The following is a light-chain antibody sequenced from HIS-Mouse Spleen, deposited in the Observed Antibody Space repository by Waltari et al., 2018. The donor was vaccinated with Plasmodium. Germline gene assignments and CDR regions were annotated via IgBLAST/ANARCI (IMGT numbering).Light chain of an antibody. Sequence: SYELTQPPSVSVSPGQTARITCSGDALPKQYAFWSQQKSGQAPALVIDEDSKRPSGIPERFSGSSSGTMATLTISGAQVEDEADYYCYSTDSSGNHRVFGGGTKLTVL. CDR3: YSTDSSGNHRV. V-gene: IGLV3-10*01. CDR2: EDS. J-gene: IGLJ3*02. CDR1: ALPKQY.